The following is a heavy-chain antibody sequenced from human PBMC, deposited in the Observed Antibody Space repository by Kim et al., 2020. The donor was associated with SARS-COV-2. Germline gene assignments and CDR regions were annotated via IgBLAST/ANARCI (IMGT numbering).Heavy chain of an antibody. CDR3: ARREYSYGKDWYFDL. V-gene: IGHV5-51*01. D-gene: IGHD5-18*01. J-gene: IGHJ2*01. Sequence: PSFQGKLTISADKSINTAYLQWSSLKASDTAMYYCARREYSYGKDWYFDLWGRGTLVTVSS.